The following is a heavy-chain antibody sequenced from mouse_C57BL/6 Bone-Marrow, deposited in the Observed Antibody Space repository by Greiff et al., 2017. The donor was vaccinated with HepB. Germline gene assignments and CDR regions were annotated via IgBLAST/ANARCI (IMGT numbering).Heavy chain of an antibody. J-gene: IGHJ4*01. V-gene: IGHV1-5*01. CDR2: IYPGNSDT. CDR1: GYTFTSYW. Sequence: EVQLQQSGTVLARPGASVKMSCKTSGYTFTSYWMHWVKQRPGQGLEWIGAIYPGNSDTSYNQKFKGKAKLTAVTSASTAYMELSSLTNEDSAVYYCSLLLWLRDAMDYWGQGTSGTVSS. CDR3: SLLLWLRDAMDY. D-gene: IGHD2-2*01.